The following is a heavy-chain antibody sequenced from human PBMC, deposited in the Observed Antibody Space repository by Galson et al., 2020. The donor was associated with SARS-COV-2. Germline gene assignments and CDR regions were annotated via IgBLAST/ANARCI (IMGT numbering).Heavy chain of an antibody. D-gene: IGHD5-18*01. V-gene: IGHV4-39*01. CDR3: ARHRNIYVHNFGY. Sequence: SETLSLTCTVSGDSLSSGGNYWAWIRQPPGKGLEWIGSISYGGGTYYTSSLKGRVTISVDTSQNLFSLKLNSVTAADTAVYFCARHRNIYVHNFGYWGQGTRVNVSS. CDR1: GDSLSSGGNY. J-gene: IGHJ4*02. CDR2: ISYGGGT.